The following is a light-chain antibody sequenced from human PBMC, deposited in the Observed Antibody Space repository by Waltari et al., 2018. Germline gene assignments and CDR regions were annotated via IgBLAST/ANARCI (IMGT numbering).Light chain of an antibody. CDR2: EVS. V-gene: IGLV2-8*01. Sequence: QSALTQPPSASGSPGQSVTISCTGTSNDVGGYNYVSWYQQQPGKAPKLIIHEVSKRPSGVPDRFSGSKSANTASLTVSGLQADDEADYYCSSYAGSNNYVVFGGGTKLTVL. CDR1: SNDVGGYNY. J-gene: IGLJ2*01. CDR3: SSYAGSNNYVV.